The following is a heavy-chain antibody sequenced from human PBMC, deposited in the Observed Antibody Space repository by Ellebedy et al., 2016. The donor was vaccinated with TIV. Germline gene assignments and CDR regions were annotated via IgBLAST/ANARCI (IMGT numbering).Heavy chain of an antibody. Sequence: GESLKISCVASGFTFSTYSMNWIRQAPGKGLEWVSSIRSTGSDKYYAGSVKGRFTISRDNAQNTLFLQMNSLRAGDTAVYYCARATGTRYSRNWHDIDYWGQGTQVTVSS. V-gene: IGHV3-21*06. CDR3: ARATGTRYSRNWHDIDY. CDR2: IRSTGSDK. D-gene: IGHD6-13*01. J-gene: IGHJ4*02. CDR1: GFTFSTYS.